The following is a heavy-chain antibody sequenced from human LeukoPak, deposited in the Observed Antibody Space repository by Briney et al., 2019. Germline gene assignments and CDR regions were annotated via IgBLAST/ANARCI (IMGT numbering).Heavy chain of an antibody. D-gene: IGHD6-6*01. CDR1: GGSISSGGYS. Sequence: SETLSLTCAVSGGSISSGGYSWSWIRQPPGKGLEWIGYIYHSGSTYYNPSLKSRVTISVDRSKNQFSLKLSSVTAADTAVYYCARGHIAARLDYYYGMDVWGQGTTVTVSS. CDR2: IYHSGST. V-gene: IGHV4-30-2*01. J-gene: IGHJ6*02. CDR3: ARGHIAARLDYYYGMDV.